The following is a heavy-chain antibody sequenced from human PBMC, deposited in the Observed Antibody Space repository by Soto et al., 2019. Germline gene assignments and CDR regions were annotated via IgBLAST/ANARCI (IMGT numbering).Heavy chain of an antibody. D-gene: IGHD3-10*01. V-gene: IGHV4-39*01. CDR1: GGSISSSSYY. CDR3: ARLSGHYYGSGSTLWPNYASG. J-gene: IGHJ4*02. Sequence: QLQLQESGPGLVKPSETLSLTCTVSGGSISSSSYYWGWIRQPPGKGLEWIGSIYYSGSTYYNPSLKSRVTISVDTSKNQFSLKLSSVTAADTAVYYCARLSGHYYGSGSTLWPNYASGWGQGTLVTVSS. CDR2: IYYSGST.